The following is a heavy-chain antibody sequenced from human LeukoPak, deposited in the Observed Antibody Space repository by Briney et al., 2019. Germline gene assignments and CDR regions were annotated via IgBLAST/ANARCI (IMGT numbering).Heavy chain of an antibody. CDR1: GFTFSDYY. CDR3: ARGTFSNYCSGGSCYSVSYYYGMDV. J-gene: IGHJ6*02. D-gene: IGHD2-15*01. Sequence: GGSLRLSCAASGFTFSDYYMSWIRQAPGKGLEWVSYISSSGSTIYYADSVKGRFTISRDNAKNSLYLQMNSLRAEDTAVYYCARGTFSNYCSGGSCYSVSYYYGMDVWGQGTTVTVSS. CDR2: ISSSGSTI. V-gene: IGHV3-11*01.